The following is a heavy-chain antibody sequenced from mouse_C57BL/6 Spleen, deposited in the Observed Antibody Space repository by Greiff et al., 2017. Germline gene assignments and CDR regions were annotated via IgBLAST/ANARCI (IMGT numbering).Heavy chain of an antibody. CDR2: IHPNSGST. V-gene: IGHV1-64*01. J-gene: IGHJ2*01. Sequence: QVQLQQPGAELVKPGASVKLSCKASGYTFTSYWMHWVKQRPGQGLEWIGMIHPNSGSTNYNEKFKSKATLTVDKSSSPAYMQLSSLTSEDSAVYYWARVTDQATLNYWGQGTTLTVSS. D-gene: IGHD3-2*02. CDR3: ARVTDQATLNY. CDR1: GYTFTSYW.